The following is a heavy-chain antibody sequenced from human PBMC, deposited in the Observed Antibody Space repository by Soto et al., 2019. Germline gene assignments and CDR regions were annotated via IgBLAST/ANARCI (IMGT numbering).Heavy chain of an antibody. CDR1: GFTFSSYS. J-gene: IGHJ5*02. CDR2: ISSSSSYI. V-gene: IGHV3-21*01. CDR3: ARDDHQATRPHNWFDP. D-gene: IGHD5-12*01. Sequence: PGGSLRLSCAASGFTFSSYSMNWVRQAPGKGLEWVSSISSSSSYIYYADSVKGRFTISRDNAKNSLYLQMNSLRAEDTAVYYCARDDHQATRPHNWFDPWGQGTLVTVSS.